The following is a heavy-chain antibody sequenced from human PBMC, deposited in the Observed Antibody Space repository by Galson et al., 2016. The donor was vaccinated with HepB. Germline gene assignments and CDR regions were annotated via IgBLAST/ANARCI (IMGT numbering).Heavy chain of an antibody. J-gene: IGHJ4*02. CDR3: AREGGQWLERFDY. V-gene: IGHV3-74*01. CDR1: GFTFSSYW. Sequence: SLRLSCAASGFTFSSYWMHWVRQAPGKGLVWVSRINSDGSSTIYADSVKGRFTISRDNAKNTLYLQMNSLRAEDTAVYYCAREGGQWLERFDYWGQGTLGTVSS. CDR2: INSDGSST. D-gene: IGHD6-19*01.